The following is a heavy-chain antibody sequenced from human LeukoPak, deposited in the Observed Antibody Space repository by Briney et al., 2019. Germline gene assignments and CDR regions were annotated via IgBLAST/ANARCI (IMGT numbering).Heavy chain of an antibody. V-gene: IGHV4-39*01. CDR2: IYYSGST. CDR1: GGSISSSSYY. D-gene: IGHD5-18*01. J-gene: IGHJ4*02. CDR3: ARQVQLLAFDY. Sequence: SETLSLTCTVSGGSISSSSYYWGWIRQPPGKGLEWIGSIYYSGSTYYNPSLKSRVTISVDTSKNQFSLKLSSVTAADTAVYYCARQVQLLAFDYWGQGTLVTVST.